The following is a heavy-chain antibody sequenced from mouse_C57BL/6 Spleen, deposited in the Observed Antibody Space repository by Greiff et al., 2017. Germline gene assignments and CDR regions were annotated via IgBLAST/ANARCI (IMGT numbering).Heavy chain of an antibody. CDR3: ARCALSYWYFDV. V-gene: IGHV1-72*01. CDR2: IDPNSGGT. J-gene: IGHJ1*03. Sequence: QVQLQQPGAELVKPGASVKLSCKASGYTFTSYWMHWVKQRPGRGLEWMGRIDPNSGGTTYDEKFKSKATLTVDKPSSTAYMQLSSLTSEDSAVYYCARCALSYWYFDVWGTGTTVTVSS. CDR1: GYTFTSYW.